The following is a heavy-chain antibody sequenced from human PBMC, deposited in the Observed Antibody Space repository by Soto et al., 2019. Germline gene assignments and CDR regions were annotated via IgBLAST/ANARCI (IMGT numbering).Heavy chain of an antibody. D-gene: IGHD6-13*01. CDR3: ARLVRSWEYYYFYYLYV. CDR1: GGSISSSSYY. J-gene: IGHJ6*03. Sequence: QLQLQESGPGLVKPSETLSLTCTVSGGSISSSSYYWGWIRQPPGKGLEWIGSIYYTGCTYYNPSLKVRITISEDTSKNQFALKLNSVTAADLGVYCCARLVRSWEYYYFYYLYVWGTGNTVT. CDR2: IYYTGCT. V-gene: IGHV4-39*01.